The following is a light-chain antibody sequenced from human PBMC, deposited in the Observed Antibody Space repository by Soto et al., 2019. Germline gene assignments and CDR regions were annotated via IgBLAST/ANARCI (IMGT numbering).Light chain of an antibody. CDR3: SSYTSTSVFYV. CDR1: TSDVGSYDY. CDR2: EVT. Sequence: QPVLTQPASVSGSPGQSITISCTGSTSDVGSYDYVTWFQQYPGKAPKVMIYEVTNRPSGVSHRFSGSKSGNTASLTISGLQAEDEADYFCSSYTSTSVFYVFGTGTKVTVL. V-gene: IGLV2-14*01. J-gene: IGLJ1*01.